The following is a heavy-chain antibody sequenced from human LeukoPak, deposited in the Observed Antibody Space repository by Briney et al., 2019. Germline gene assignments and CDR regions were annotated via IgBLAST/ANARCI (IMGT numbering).Heavy chain of an antibody. CDR2: IIPIFGTA. V-gene: IGHV1-69*01. CDR1: GGTFSSYA. Sequence: SVKVSCKASGGTFSSYAISWVRQAPGQGLEWMGGIIPIFGTANYAQKFQGRVTITADESTSTAYMELSSLRSEDTAVYYCAQYYYGSGSYPHDAFDIWGQGTMVTVSS. J-gene: IGHJ3*02. D-gene: IGHD3-10*01. CDR3: AQYYYGSGSYPHDAFDI.